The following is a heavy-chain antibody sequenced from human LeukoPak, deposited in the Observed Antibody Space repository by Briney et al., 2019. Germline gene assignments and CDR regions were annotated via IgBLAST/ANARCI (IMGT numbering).Heavy chain of an antibody. CDR3: ARVVEGGDYYYGMDV. J-gene: IGHJ6*02. CDR1: GFTFDDYA. D-gene: IGHD2-15*01. CDR2: ISWNSGSI. Sequence: PGRSLRLSCAASGFTFDDYAMHWVRQAPGKGLEWVSGISWNSGSIGYADSVKGRFTISRDNAKNSQYLQMNSLRAEDTALYYCARVVEGGDYYYGMDVWGQGTTVTVSS. V-gene: IGHV3-9*01.